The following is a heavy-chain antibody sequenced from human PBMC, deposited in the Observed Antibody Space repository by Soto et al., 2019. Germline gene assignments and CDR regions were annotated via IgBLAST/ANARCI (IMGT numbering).Heavy chain of an antibody. CDR3: ARKVAYAWDY. D-gene: IGHD2-8*02. J-gene: IGHJ4*02. V-gene: IGHV4-34*01. CDR2: INHSGST. Sequence: PSETLSLTCAVYGGSFSGYYWSWIRQSPGKGLEWIGEINHSGSTNDNPSLKSRVTISVDTSKNHFSLKLRSVTAADTAVYYCARKVAYAWDYWGQGTQVTVSS. CDR1: GGSFSGYY.